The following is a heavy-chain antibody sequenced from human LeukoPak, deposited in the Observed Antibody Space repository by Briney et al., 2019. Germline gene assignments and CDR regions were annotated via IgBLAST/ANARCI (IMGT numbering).Heavy chain of an antibody. D-gene: IGHD3-16*01. Sequence: SETLSLTCTVSGGSISSYYWSWIRQPPGKGLEWIGHIYHSGSTNYNPSLKSRVTISVDTSKNQFSLKLSSVTAADTAVYFCATPPGLRANHWGQGTLVTVSS. CDR2: IYHSGST. J-gene: IGHJ4*02. CDR3: ATPPGLRANH. V-gene: IGHV4-59*01. CDR1: GGSISSYY.